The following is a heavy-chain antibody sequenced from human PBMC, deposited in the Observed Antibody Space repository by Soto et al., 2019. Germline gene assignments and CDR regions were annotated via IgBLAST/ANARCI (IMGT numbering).Heavy chain of an antibody. J-gene: IGHJ6*02. V-gene: IGHV3-74*01. CDR3: ARVESSGYDFWSGYYGGMDV. CDR1: GFTFSSYW. Sequence: GGSLRLSCAASGFTFSSYWMHWVRQAPGKGLVWVSRINSDGSSTSYADSVKGRLTISRDNAKNTLYLQMNSLRAEDTAVYYCARVESSGYDFWSGYYGGMDVWGQGTTVTVSS. D-gene: IGHD3-3*01. CDR2: INSDGSST.